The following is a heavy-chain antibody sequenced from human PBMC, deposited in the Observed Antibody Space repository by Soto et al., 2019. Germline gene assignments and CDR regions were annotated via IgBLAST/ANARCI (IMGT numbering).Heavy chain of an antibody. CDR3: AKRVEYRSSTHYFDY. CDR1: GFTFSSYG. V-gene: IGHV3-30*18. CDR2: ISYDGSNT. J-gene: IGHJ4*02. D-gene: IGHD6-6*01. Sequence: PGGSLRLSCAASGFTFSSYGMHWVRQAPGKGLEWVAVISYDGSNTYYADSVKGRFTISRDNSKNTLYLQMNSLRAEDTAAYYCAKRVEYRSSTHYFDYWGQGTLVTVSS.